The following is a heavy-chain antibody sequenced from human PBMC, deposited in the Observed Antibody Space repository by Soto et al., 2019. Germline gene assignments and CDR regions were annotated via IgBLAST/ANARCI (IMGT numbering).Heavy chain of an antibody. J-gene: IGHJ5*02. V-gene: IGHV1-18*01. CDR1: GYTFPSYG. CDR2: ISAYNGNT. Sequence: ASVKVSCKASGYTFPSYGISWVRQAPGQGLEWMGWISAYNGNTNYAQKLQGRVTMTTDTSTSTAYMELRSLRSDDTAVYYCARVSPYCSSTSCQEGWFDPWGQGTLVTVSS. D-gene: IGHD2-2*01. CDR3: ARVSPYCSSTSCQEGWFDP.